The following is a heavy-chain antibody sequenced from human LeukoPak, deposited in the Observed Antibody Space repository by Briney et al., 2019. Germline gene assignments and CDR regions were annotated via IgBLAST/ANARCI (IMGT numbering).Heavy chain of an antibody. D-gene: IGHD3-3*01. J-gene: IGHJ4*02. Sequence: ASVKVSCKASGYTFTGYYMHRVRQAPGQGLEWMGWINPNSGGTNYAQKFQGRVTKTRDTSISTAYMELSRLRSDDTAVYYCARTASITIFGVPFPGYWGQGTLVTVSS. CDR3: ARTASITIFGVPFPGY. CDR2: INPNSGGT. CDR1: GYTFTGYY. V-gene: IGHV1-2*02.